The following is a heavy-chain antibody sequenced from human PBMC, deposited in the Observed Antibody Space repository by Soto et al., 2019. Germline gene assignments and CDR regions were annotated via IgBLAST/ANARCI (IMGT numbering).Heavy chain of an antibody. CDR2: LIPIFGTA. CDR1: GGTFSSYA. J-gene: IGHJ4*02. CDR3: ARIPLRDSSGYYLYYFDY. V-gene: IGHV1-69*01. D-gene: IGHD3-22*01. Sequence: QVQLVQSGAEVKKPGSSVKVSCKASGGTFSSYAISWVRQAPGQGLEWMGGLIPIFGTANYAQKFQGRVTITADESTSTAYMELSSLRSEDTAVYYCARIPLRDSSGYYLYYFDYWGQGTLVTVSS.